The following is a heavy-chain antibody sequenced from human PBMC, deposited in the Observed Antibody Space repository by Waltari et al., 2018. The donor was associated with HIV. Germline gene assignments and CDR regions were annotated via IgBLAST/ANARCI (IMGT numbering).Heavy chain of an antibody. CDR3: ARSGAYSNYFWRAGLDV. V-gene: IGHV5-51*03. J-gene: IGHJ6*02. Sequence: EVQLVQSGEEVKTPGESLKISCKGFGYSFTKHWIGWVSQTPGKGLEWMGIIYPGDSDTRYSRSFEGRVTISADKSITTAYLQWSSLKASDTAIYYCARSGAYSNYFWRAGLDVWGQGTTVTVSS. CDR2: IYPGDSDT. D-gene: IGHD4-4*01. CDR1: GYSFTKHW.